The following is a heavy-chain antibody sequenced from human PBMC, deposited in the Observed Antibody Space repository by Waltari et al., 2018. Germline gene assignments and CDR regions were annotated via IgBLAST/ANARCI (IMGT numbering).Heavy chain of an antibody. Sequence: QVQLVQSGTGVKTPGVAVRVSCKVSGYTFTEFSILWARQAPGKGLEWMGGFDPEHGETIYAQKFQGRVTMTEDTSTDTAYMELSSLRSEDTAVYYCATGADDDWYFDLWGRGTLVTVSS. V-gene: IGHV1-24*01. CDR3: ATGADDDWYFDL. J-gene: IGHJ2*01. D-gene: IGHD3-16*01. CDR1: GYTFTEFS. CDR2: FDPEHGET.